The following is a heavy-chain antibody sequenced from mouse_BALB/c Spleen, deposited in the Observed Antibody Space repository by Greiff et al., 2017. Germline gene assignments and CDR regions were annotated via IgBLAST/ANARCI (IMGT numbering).Heavy chain of an antibody. D-gene: IGHD1-1*01. CDR2: INPYNDGT. V-gene: IGHV1-14*01. Sequence: EVKLMESGPELVKPGASVKMSCKASGYTFTSYVMHWVKQKPGQGLEWIGYINPYNDGTKYNEKFKGKATLTSDKSSSTAYMELSSLTSEDSAVYYCASPYGSSYHYAMDYWGQGTSVTVSS. CDR3: ASPYGSSYHYAMDY. CDR1: GYTFTSYV. J-gene: IGHJ4*01.